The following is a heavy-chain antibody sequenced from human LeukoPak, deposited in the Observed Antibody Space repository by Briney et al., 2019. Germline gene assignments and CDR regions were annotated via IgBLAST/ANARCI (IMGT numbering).Heavy chain of an antibody. D-gene: IGHD4-17*01. J-gene: IGHJ6*02. Sequence: TGGSLRLSCAASGFIFRSYDRHWVRQAPGKGLEWVAVISYDGSKRDHIDAVKGRFTISRDNSKNTLYVQMNSLRAEDTAVYYCAKARSPVYGDYGGSFYYYGMDVWGRGTTVTVS. V-gene: IGHV3-30*18. CDR2: ISYDGSKR. CDR1: GFIFRSYD. CDR3: AKARSPVYGDYGGSFYYYGMDV.